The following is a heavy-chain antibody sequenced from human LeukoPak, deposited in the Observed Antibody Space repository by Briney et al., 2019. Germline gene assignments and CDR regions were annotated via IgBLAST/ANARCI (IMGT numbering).Heavy chain of an antibody. Sequence: SETLSLTCAVYGGSFSGYYWSWIRQPPGKGLEWIGEINHSGSTNYNPSLKSRVTISVDTSKNQFSLKLSSVTAADTAVYYCARGSIAAAGTFGYCGQGTLVTVSS. D-gene: IGHD6-13*01. J-gene: IGHJ4*02. CDR2: INHSGST. CDR3: ARGSIAAAGTFGY. CDR1: GGSFSGYY. V-gene: IGHV4-34*01.